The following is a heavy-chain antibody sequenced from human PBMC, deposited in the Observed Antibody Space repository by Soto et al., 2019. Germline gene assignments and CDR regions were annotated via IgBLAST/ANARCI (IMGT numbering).Heavy chain of an antibody. D-gene: IGHD6-19*01. CDR3: ARDPVAGTYFDY. J-gene: IGHJ4*02. CDR2: IIPIFGTT. Sequence: SVTVSCQASGGTFSSYAISWVRQAPGQGLEWMGGIIPIFGTTNYAQKFQGRVTMTTDTSTSTAYMELRSLRSDDTAVYYCARDPVAGTYFDYWGQGTLVTVSS. CDR1: GGTFSSYA. V-gene: IGHV1-69*05.